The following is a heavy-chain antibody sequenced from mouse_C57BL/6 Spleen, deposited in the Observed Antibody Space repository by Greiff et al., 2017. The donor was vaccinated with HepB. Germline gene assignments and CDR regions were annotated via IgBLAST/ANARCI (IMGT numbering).Heavy chain of an antibody. CDR2: IYPSDSET. J-gene: IGHJ4*01. V-gene: IGHV1-61*01. D-gene: IGHD2-5*01. Sequence: QVQLKQSGAELVRPGSSVKLSCKASGYTFTSYWMDWVKQRPGQGLEWIGNIYPSDSETHYNQKFKDKATLTVDKSSSTAYMQLSSLTSEDSAVYYCARSRYLGYSNYDYAMDYWGQGTSVTVSS. CDR3: ARSRYLGYSNYDYAMDY. CDR1: GYTFTSYW.